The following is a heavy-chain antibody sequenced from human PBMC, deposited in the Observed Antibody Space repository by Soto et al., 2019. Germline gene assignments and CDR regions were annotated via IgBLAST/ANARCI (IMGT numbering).Heavy chain of an antibody. CDR1: GYQFAGYW. V-gene: IGHV5-51*01. CDR3: ARYNSPSLAGNRLAP. D-gene: IGHD6-6*01. CDR2: IWPGDSTT. J-gene: IGHJ5*02. Sequence: GESLKISCTGSGYQFAGYWIVWVRQMPGRGLEWMGIIWPGDSTTTYSPSFQGQVTISVDTSIRTAYLHWSSLKASDTAIYYCARYNSPSLAGNRLAPWGQGTQVTVSS.